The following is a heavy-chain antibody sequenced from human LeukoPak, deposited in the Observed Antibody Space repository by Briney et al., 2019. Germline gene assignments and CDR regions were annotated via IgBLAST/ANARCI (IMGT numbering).Heavy chain of an antibody. CDR3: ARDLGHSGYDYGLDS. V-gene: IGHV4-59*01. Sequence: SETLSLTCTVSGGSISSYYWSWIRQPPGKGLEWIGYIYYSGSTNYNPSLKSRVTISVDTSKNQFSLKLSSVTAADTAVYYCARDLGHSGYDYGLDSWGQGTLVTVSS. J-gene: IGHJ4*02. D-gene: IGHD5-12*01. CDR2: IYYSGST. CDR1: GGSISSYY.